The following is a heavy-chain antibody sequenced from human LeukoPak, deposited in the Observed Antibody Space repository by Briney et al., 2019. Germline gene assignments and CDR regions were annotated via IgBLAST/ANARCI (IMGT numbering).Heavy chain of an antibody. CDR1: GFTFSGHW. J-gene: IGHJ4*02. CDR2: INQGGSDK. Sequence: GGSLRLSCAASGFTFSGHWMSWVRQAPGKGLEWVANINQGGSDKYYVVCVKGRFTISRDNANNLLYLQMNSLRGEDTAVYYCTRDRSRAEDDWGQGTLVTVSS. V-gene: IGHV3-7*01. CDR3: TRDRSRAEDD. D-gene: IGHD1-14*01.